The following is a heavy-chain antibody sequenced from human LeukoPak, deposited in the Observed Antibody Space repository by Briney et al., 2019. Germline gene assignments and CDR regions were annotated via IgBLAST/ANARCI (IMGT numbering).Heavy chain of an antibody. V-gene: IGHV1-69*13. CDR3: ARDVVAGNFDY. Sequence: ASVKVSCKASGYTFTGYYMHWVRQAPGQGLEWMGGIIPIFGTANYAQKFQGRVTITADESTSTAYMELSSLRSEDTAVYYCARDVVAGNFDYWGQGTLVTVSS. CDR1: GYTFTGYY. J-gene: IGHJ4*02. D-gene: IGHD6-19*01. CDR2: IIPIFGTA.